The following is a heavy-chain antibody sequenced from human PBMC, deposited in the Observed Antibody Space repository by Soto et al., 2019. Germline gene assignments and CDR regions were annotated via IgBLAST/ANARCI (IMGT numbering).Heavy chain of an antibody. D-gene: IGHD1-1*01. CDR2: FYWDDDY. J-gene: IGHJ5*02. CDR1: GFSLSTNGVG. CDR3: AYRKGAATGTGNWFDP. V-gene: IGHV2-5*02. Sequence: QITSKESGPTLVKPTETLTLTCTFSGFSLSTNGVGVGWVRQPPGKALEWLGLFYWDDDYRYSPSLESRLTITKDTSKSQVVLTMTNMDPEDTGTYYCAYRKGAATGTGNWFDPWGQGTPVTVSS.